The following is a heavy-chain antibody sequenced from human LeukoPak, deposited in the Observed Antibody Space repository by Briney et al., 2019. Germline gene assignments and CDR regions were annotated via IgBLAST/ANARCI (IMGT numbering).Heavy chain of an antibody. J-gene: IGHJ4*02. V-gene: IGHV1-69*13. Sequence: SVTVSFKASGGTFSSYAISWVRQAPGQGLEWMGAIVPIIGRANYAQKFQGRVTIIADESTTTVYMELSSLRSEDTAVYYCARARHSYHDSSGYYYAFDYWGQGTLVTVSS. CDR3: ARARHSYHDSSGYYYAFDY. CDR2: IVPIIGRA. D-gene: IGHD3-22*01. CDR1: GGTFSSYA.